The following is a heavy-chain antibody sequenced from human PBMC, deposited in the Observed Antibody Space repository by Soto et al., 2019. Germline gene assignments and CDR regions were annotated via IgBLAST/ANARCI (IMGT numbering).Heavy chain of an antibody. J-gene: IGHJ5*02. V-gene: IGHV4-59*08. CDR3: ARTPAGKLKDENWFDP. CDR2: IYYSGST. D-gene: IGHD3-10*01. CDR1: GGSISSYY. Sequence: SETLSLTCTVSGGSISSYYWSWIRQPPGKGLEWIGYIYYSGSTNYNPSLKSRVTISVDTSKNQFSLKLSSVTAADTAVYYCARTPAGKLKDENWFDPWGQGTLVTFSS.